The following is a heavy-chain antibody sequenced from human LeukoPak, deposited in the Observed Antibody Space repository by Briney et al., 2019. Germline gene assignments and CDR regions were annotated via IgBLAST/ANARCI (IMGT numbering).Heavy chain of an antibody. CDR3: ASDNTAMFD. D-gene: IGHD5-18*01. CDR1: GGSFSGYY. Sequence: SETLSLTCAVYGGSFSGYYWSWIRQPPGKGLEWIGEINHSGSTNYNPSLKSRVTIPVDTSKNQFSLKLSSVTAADTAVYYCASDNTAMFDWGQGTLVTVSS. CDR2: INHSGST. V-gene: IGHV4-34*01. J-gene: IGHJ4*02.